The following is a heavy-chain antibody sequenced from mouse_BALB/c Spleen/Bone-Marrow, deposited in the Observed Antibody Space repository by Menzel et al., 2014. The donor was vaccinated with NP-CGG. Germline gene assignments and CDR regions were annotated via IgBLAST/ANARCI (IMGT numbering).Heavy chain of an antibody. J-gene: IGHJ4*01. V-gene: IGHV5-17*02. CDR1: GFTFSSFG. CDR3: ASLLPGYYTIDY. CDR2: ISSGSSTI. Sequence: EVQGVESGGGLVQPGGSRKLSCAASGFTFSSFGMHWVRQAPEKGLEWVAYISSGSSTIYYADTVKGRFTISRDNPKNPLFLQMTSLMSEDTTMYYCASLLPGYYTIDYWCQGTSVTVSS.